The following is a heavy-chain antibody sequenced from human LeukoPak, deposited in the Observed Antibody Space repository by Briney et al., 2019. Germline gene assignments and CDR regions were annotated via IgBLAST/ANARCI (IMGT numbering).Heavy chain of an antibody. Sequence: PGGSLRPSCAASGFTFSTSWMSWVRQVPGKGLEWVANIKKDGSETYYVDSVKGRFTISRDNAKNSLYLQMNSLRAEDTAMYYCARGRYSGTTYYFDYWGQGTLVAVSS. D-gene: IGHD5-12*01. CDR3: ARGRYSGTTYYFDY. CDR2: IKKDGSET. V-gene: IGHV3-7*03. CDR1: GFTFSTSW. J-gene: IGHJ4*02.